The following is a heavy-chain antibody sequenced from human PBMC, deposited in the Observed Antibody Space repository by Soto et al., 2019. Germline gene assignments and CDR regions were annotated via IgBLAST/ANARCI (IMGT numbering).Heavy chain of an antibody. CDR2: ISGSGGST. Sequence: GGSLRLSCAASGFTFSSYAMSWVRQAPGKGLEWVSAISGSGGSTYYADSVKGRFTISRDNSKNTLYLQMNSLRAEDTAVYYCAKDLEVFGVVPGGYWGHGTLVTVSS. V-gene: IGHV3-23*01. D-gene: IGHD3-3*01. CDR1: GFTFSSYA. J-gene: IGHJ4*01. CDR3: AKDLEVFGVVPGGY.